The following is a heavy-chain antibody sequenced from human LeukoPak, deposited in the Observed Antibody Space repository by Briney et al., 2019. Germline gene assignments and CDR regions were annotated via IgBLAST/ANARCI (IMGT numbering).Heavy chain of an antibody. CDR2: INSRSNQI. D-gene: IGHD2-2*01. CDR1: GFNISIYS. J-gene: IGHJ6*02. V-gene: IGHV3-21*04. Sequence: PGGSLRLSCAASGFNISIYSMYWIRQAPGKGLEWVSSINSRSNQIYYADSVKGRFTISRDNSKNTLYLQMNSLRAEDTAVYYCAKEGSTSHQSHYYYYGMDVWGQGTTVTVSS. CDR3: AKEGSTSHQSHYYYYGMDV.